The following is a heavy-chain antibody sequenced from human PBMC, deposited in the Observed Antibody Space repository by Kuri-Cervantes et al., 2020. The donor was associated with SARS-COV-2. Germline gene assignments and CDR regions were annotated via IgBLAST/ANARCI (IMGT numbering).Heavy chain of an antibody. J-gene: IGHJ6*03. Sequence: LSLTCAASGFTFSNYGMHWVRQAPGKGLEWVAFIRYDGSNKYYADSVKGRFTISRDNSKNTLYLQMNSLRAEDTAVYYCAKEITGDYYYMDVWGKGTTVTVSS. D-gene: IGHD7-27*01. CDR1: GFTFSNYG. V-gene: IGHV3-30*02. CDR2: IRYDGSNK. CDR3: AKEITGDYYYMDV.